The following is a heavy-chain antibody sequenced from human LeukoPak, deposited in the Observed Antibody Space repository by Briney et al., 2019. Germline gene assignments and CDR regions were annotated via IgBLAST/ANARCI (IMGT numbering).Heavy chain of an antibody. J-gene: IGHJ4*02. CDR3: ARDRGELLNDY. D-gene: IGHD1-26*01. CDR2: IIPIFGTA. CDR1: GGTFSSYA. Sequence: ASVKVSCKASGGTFSSYAISWVRQAPGQGLEWMGGIIPIFGTANYAQKLQGRVTITADESTSTAYMELSSLRSEDTAVYYCARDRGELLNDYWGQGTLVTVSS. V-gene: IGHV1-69*13.